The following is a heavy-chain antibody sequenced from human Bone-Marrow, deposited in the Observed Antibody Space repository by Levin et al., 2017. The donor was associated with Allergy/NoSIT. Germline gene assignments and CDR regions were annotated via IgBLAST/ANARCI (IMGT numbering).Heavy chain of an antibody. CDR1: GFTLNNAW. D-gene: IGHD2-8*01. J-gene: IGHJ6*02. Sequence: GGSLRLSCAVSGFTLNNAWINWVRQAPGKGLEWVGRFKGKTDGGTTDYAAPVKGRFTIARDDSKNMLYLQMNSLKTEDTAVYYCSTVRYCTSGVCYARYYYYYGMDVWGQGTTVTVSS. CDR2: FKGKTDGGTT. V-gene: IGHV3-15*07. CDR3: STVRYCTSGVCYARYYYYYGMDV.